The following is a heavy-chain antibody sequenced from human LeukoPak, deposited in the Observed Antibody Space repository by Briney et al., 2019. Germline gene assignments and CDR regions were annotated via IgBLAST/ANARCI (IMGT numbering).Heavy chain of an antibody. CDR2: INSDGSTT. D-gene: IGHD5-18*01. J-gene: IGHJ5*02. CDR1: GFTFSSYW. V-gene: IGHV3-74*01. Sequence: GGSLRLSCAAPGFTFSSYWMHWVRQAPGKGLVWVSRINSDGSTTSYADSVKGRFTMSRDNAKNTLYLQMNSLRAEDTALYFCARDLLSKTAMPRLNWFDPWGQGSLVTVSS. CDR3: ARDLLSKTAMPRLNWFDP.